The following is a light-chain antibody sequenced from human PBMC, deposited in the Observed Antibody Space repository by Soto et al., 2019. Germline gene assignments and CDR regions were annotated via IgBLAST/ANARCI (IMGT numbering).Light chain of an antibody. V-gene: IGLV1-51*01. CDR1: SSNIGSNY. Sequence: QSVLTQPPSVSAAPGQKVTISCSGSSSNIGSNYVSWYQHVPGTAPKLLIYVNNERPSGIPDRFSGSKTGTSATLGITGLQTGDEVDYYCGTWDSSLSAGVFGGGTKVTVL. CDR2: VNN. J-gene: IGLJ2*01. CDR3: GTWDSSLSAGV.